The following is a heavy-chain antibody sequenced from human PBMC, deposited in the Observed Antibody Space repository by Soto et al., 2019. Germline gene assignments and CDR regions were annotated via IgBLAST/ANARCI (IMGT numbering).Heavy chain of an antibody. CDR1: GGSISSYY. CDR2: IYYSGST. Sequence: SETLSLTCTVSGGSISSYYWSWIRQPPGKGLEWIGYIYYSGSTNYNPSLKSRVTISVDTSKNQFSLKLSSVTAADTAVYYCARVGVSAWSLVSLAFDISGQGTMVTVSS. J-gene: IGHJ3*02. CDR3: ARVGVSAWSLVSLAFDI. V-gene: IGHV4-59*01.